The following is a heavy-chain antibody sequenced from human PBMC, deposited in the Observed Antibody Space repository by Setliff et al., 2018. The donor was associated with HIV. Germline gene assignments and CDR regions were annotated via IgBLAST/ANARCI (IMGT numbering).Heavy chain of an antibody. Sequence: SETLSLTCTVSGGSISSGSYYWSWIRQPPGKGLEWIGEINHSGSTNYNPSLKSRVTISVDTSKNQFSLKLTSVTAADTAVYYCARGHCSGTNCYGVDYYGMDVWGQGTTVTVSS. CDR3: ARGHCSGTNCYGVDYYGMDV. CDR2: INHSGST. J-gene: IGHJ6*02. CDR1: GGSISSGSYY. D-gene: IGHD2-2*01. V-gene: IGHV4-39*07.